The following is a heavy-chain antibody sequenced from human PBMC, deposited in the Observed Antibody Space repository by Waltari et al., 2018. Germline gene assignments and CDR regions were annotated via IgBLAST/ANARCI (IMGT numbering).Heavy chain of an antibody. CDR2: IYYSGST. CDR1: VGSLSMSSYN. Sequence: QLQLQESGPGLVTPSETLSFTCPVSVGSLSMSSYNWGWIRQPPGKGLEWIGSIYYSGSTYYNPSLKSRVTISVDTSKNQFSLKLSSVTAADTAVYYCATKRESSASGFDYWGQGTLVTVSS. V-gene: IGHV4-39*01. D-gene: IGHD6-19*01. CDR3: ATKRESSASGFDY. J-gene: IGHJ4*02.